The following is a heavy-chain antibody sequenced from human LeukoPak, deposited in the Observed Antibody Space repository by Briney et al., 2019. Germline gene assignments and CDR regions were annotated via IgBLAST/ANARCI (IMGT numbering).Heavy chain of an antibody. J-gene: IGHJ4*02. CDR1: GGSISSYY. Sequence: SETLSLTCTVSGGSISSYYWSWIRQPPGKGLEWIGYIYSSGSTNYNPSLKSRITISVDTSKNQFSLKLSSVTAADTAVYYCARFAYCGGHCWYYFDYWGQGSLATVSS. CDR2: IYSSGST. D-gene: IGHD2-21*02. V-gene: IGHV4-59*01. CDR3: ARFAYCGGHCWYYFDY.